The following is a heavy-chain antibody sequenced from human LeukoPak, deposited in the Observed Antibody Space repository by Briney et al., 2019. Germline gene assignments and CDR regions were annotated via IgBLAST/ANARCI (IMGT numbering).Heavy chain of an antibody. CDR2: IKSKTDGGTT. CDR1: GFTFSTYY. Sequence: GGSLRLSCAASGFTFSTYYMNWVRQAPGKGLEWVGRIKSKTDGGTTDYAAPGKGKFAISRDDSKTTLYLKMNSLKTEDTAVYYCTTRLVDIWGQGTMVTVSS. CDR3: TTRLVDI. J-gene: IGHJ3*02. V-gene: IGHV3-15*01.